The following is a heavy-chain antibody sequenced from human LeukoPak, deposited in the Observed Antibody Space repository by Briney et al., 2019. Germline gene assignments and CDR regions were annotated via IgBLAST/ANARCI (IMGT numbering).Heavy chain of an antibody. CDR2: IYYSGST. CDR1: GGAISSSSYY. V-gene: IGHV4-39*01. Sequence: SQTLSLTCTVSGGAISSSSYYWGWIRQPPGKGLEWIGSIYYSGSTYYSPSLKSRVTISVDTSKNKFSPKLSAVTAADTAVSYCASSPGLYDSSGYLDYWGQGTLVTVSS. D-gene: IGHD3-22*01. J-gene: IGHJ4*02. CDR3: ASSPGLYDSSGYLDY.